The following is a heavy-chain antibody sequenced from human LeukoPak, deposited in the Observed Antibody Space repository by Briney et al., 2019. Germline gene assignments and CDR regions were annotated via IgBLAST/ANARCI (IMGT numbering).Heavy chain of an antibody. CDR1: GYSFSNYW. CDR3: ARERGYSYGESDY. J-gene: IGHJ4*02. V-gene: IGHV5-51*01. CDR2: IYPGDSDT. D-gene: IGHD5-18*01. Sequence: GESLKISCKGSGYSFSNYWIGWVRQMPGKGLEWMGIIYPGDSDTRYSPSFQGQVTISADKSISTAYLQWSSLKASDTAMYYCARERGYSYGESDYWGQGTLVTVSS.